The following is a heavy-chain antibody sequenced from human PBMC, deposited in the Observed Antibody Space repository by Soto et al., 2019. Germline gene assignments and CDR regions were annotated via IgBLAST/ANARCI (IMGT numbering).Heavy chain of an antibody. CDR3: GREVWLFPQGAPDY. CDR2: ITSSGNYI. J-gene: IGHJ4*02. CDR1: GFTFSSYS. D-gene: IGHD3-22*01. V-gene: IGHV3-21*01. Sequence: EVQLVESGGGLVKPGGSLRLSCAASGFTFSSYSMNWVRQAPGKGLEWVLSITSSGNYIYYADSVKGRFTISRDNAKESLFLEMDRLRRQGTGVYLCGREVWLFPQGAPDYWGQGTLVTVSS.